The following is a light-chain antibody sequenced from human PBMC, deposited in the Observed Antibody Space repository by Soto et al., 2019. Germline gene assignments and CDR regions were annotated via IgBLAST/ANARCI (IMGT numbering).Light chain of an antibody. CDR2: DAS. Sequence: EIVLTQSPATLSLSPGERATPSCRASQSISSYLAWYQQKPGQAPSLLIYDASNRATGIPARFSGSGSGTEFTLTISSLQSEDFAVYYCQQYFNWPPITFGQGTRLEI. CDR3: QQYFNWPPIT. V-gene: IGKV3-11*01. CDR1: QSISSY. J-gene: IGKJ5*01.